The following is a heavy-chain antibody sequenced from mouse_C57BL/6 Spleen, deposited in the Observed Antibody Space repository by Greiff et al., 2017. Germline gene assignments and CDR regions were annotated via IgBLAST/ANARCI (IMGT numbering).Heavy chain of an antibody. CDR2: IYPGDGDT. Sequence: QVHVKQSGAELVKPGASVKISCKASGYAFSSYWMNWVKQRPGKGLEWIGQIYPGDGDTNYNGKFKGKATLTADKSSSTAYMQLSSLTSEDSAVYFCARGAPYYGSSYGYFDVWGTGTTVTVSS. V-gene: IGHV1-80*01. D-gene: IGHD1-1*01. J-gene: IGHJ1*03. CDR3: ARGAPYYGSSYGYFDV. CDR1: GYAFSSYW.